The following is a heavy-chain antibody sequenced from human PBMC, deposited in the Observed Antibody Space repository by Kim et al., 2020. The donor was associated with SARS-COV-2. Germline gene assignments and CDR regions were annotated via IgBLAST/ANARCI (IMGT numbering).Heavy chain of an antibody. D-gene: IGHD1-26*01. V-gene: IGHV1-18*01. J-gene: IGHJ4*02. Sequence: YAQKPKGRVTRTPETSTSTAYMELRSLRSDDTAVYYCARGGGWDLLRFDYWGQGTLVTVSS. CDR3: ARGGGWDLLRFDY.